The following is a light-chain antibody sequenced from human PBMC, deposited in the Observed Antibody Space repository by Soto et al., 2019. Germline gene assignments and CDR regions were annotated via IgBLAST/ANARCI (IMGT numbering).Light chain of an antibody. CDR1: QTISSY. Sequence: DIQMTQSPSSLSASVGDRVTITCRASQTISSYLNWYQQKPGKAPKLLIYAASSLQSGVPSRFSGSGSGIDFTLTISSLQPEDFAIYYCQQSYNTPQYTFGQGTRLEI. J-gene: IGKJ5*01. CDR2: AAS. CDR3: QQSYNTPQYT. V-gene: IGKV1-39*01.